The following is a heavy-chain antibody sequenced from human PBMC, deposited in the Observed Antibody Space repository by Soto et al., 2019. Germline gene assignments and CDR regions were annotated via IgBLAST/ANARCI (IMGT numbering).Heavy chain of an antibody. CDR3: RDVPSFSARRTFD. Sequence: SETLSLTYAVSGGSISRSNWWSWFRQPPGKGLEWIGEMYHSGSTYYNPSLKSRVTISIDRSKNQFSLKLSSVTAADTAVCYCRDVPSFSARRTFD. J-gene: IGHJ2*01. CDR2: MYHSGST. V-gene: IGHV4-4*02. D-gene: IGHD2-2*01. CDR1: GGSISRSNW.